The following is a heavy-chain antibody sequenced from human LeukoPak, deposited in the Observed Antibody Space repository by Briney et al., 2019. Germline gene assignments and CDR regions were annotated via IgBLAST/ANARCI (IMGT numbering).Heavy chain of an antibody. CDR1: GGSFSGYY. Sequence: SETLSLTCAVFGGSFSGYYWSWIRQPPGKGLEWIGSIYYSGSTNYNPSLKSRVTISVDTSKNQFSLKLSSVTAADTAVYYCARLSSSSTFDYWGQGTLVTVSS. CDR2: IYYSGST. D-gene: IGHD6-6*01. J-gene: IGHJ4*02. V-gene: IGHV4-34*01. CDR3: ARLSSSSTFDY.